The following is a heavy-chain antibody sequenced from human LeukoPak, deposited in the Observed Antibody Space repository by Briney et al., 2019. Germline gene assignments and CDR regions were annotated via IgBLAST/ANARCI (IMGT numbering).Heavy chain of an antibody. D-gene: IGHD5-24*01. V-gene: IGHV3-7*01. CDR2: INQDGSDK. J-gene: IGHJ4*02. CDR1: GFTFNNYY. Sequence: GGSLRLSCAASGFTFNNYYMSWVRQAPGKGLEWVASINQDGSDKYYVDSVKGRFTISRDNAKNALGLQMVSLRPEDTAVYYCARDGDGYNAHPFDYWGQGILVTVSS. CDR3: ARDGDGYNAHPFDY.